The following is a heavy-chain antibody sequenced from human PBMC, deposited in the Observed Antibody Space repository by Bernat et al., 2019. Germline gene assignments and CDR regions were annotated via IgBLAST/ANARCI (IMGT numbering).Heavy chain of an antibody. V-gene: IGHV3-21*04. Sequence: EVQLVESGGGLVKPGGSLRLSCAASGFTFSSYSMNWVRQAPGKGLEWVSSISSSSSYIYYADSVKCRFSISRDNAKNSLYLQMNSLRAEETDVYYCARGTSTSTPYMDVWGKGTTVTVSS. J-gene: IGHJ6*03. CDR3: ARGTSTSTPYMDV. CDR1: GFTFSSYS. CDR2: ISSSSSYI. D-gene: IGHD3-3*02.